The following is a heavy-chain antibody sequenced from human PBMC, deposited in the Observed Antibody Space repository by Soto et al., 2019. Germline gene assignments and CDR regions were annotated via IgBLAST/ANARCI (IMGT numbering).Heavy chain of an antibody. CDR3: TRDASRDSSARGWFDP. CDR1: GFTFRSFT. Sequence: GGSLRLSCAAAGFTFRSFTMNWVRQAPGKGLGWVSTISSNSAYIYYTDALRGRFTISRDNAKNSLHLQMNSLRAEDTAVYYCTRDASRDSSARGWFDPWGPGTLVTVSS. V-gene: IGHV3-21*01. CDR2: ISSNSAYI. J-gene: IGHJ5*02. D-gene: IGHD6-13*01.